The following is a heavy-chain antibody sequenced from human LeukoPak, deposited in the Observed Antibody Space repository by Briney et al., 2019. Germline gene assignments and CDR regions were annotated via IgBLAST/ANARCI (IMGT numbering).Heavy chain of an antibody. CDR1: GGAISSYY. Sequence: SETLSLTCTVSGGAISSYYWSWVRQPPGKGLERSGYIYYSGSTNYNPPLTSRVTISVDTSKNQFSLKLSSVTAADTAVYYCARDSGFGVVTYYYYGMDVWGQGTTVTVSS. D-gene: IGHD3-3*01. V-gene: IGHV4-59*01. CDR3: ARDSGFGVVTYYYYGMDV. J-gene: IGHJ6*02. CDR2: IYYSGST.